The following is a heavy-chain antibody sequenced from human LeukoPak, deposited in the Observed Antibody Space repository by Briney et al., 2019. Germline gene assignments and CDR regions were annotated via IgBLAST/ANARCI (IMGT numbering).Heavy chain of an antibody. CDR2: IYYSGST. J-gene: IGHJ3*02. CDR3: ARDIQDLVRSAFDI. CDR1: GGSISSGDYY. D-gene: IGHD6-6*01. V-gene: IGHV4-30-4*08. Sequence: SGTLSLTCSVSGGSISSGDYYWSWIRQPPGKGLEWIGYIYYSGSTYYNPSLKSRVTISVDTSKNQFSLKLSSVTAADTAVYYCARDIQDLVRSAFDIWGQGTMVTVSS.